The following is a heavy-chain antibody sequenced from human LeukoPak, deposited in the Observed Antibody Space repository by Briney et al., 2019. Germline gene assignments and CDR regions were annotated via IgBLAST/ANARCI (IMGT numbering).Heavy chain of an antibody. Sequence: GGSLRLSCAASGFTFSSYGMHWVRQAPGKGLEWVAFIRYDGSNKYYADSVKGRFTISRDNSKNTLYLQMNSLRAEDTAVYYCAKQVGGSGGSGWYEENWGQGTLVTVSS. D-gene: IGHD6-19*01. V-gene: IGHV3-30*02. CDR2: IRYDGSNK. J-gene: IGHJ4*02. CDR1: GFTFSSYG. CDR3: AKQVGGSGGSGWYEEN.